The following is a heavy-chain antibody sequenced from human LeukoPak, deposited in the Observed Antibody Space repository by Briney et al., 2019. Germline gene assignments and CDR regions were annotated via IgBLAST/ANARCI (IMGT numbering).Heavy chain of an antibody. V-gene: IGHV4-30-2*01. D-gene: IGHD3-10*01. CDR2: IYHSGST. CDR3: ARSLNYYGSGSYYNVFDY. J-gene: IGHJ4*02. CDR1: GSSISSGGYS. Sequence: SETLSLTCAVSGSSISSGGYSWSWIRQPPGKGLEWIGYIYHSGSTYYNPSLKSRVTISVDRSKNQFSLKLSSVTAADTAVYYCARSLNYYGSGSYYNVFDYWGQGTLVTVSS.